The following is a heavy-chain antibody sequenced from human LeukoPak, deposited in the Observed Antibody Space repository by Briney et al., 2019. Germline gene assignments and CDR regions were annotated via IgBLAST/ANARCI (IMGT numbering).Heavy chain of an antibody. J-gene: IGHJ4*02. V-gene: IGHV3-21*06. D-gene: IGHD3-3*01. Sequence: GGSLRLSCTASGLTFSTSGFNWVRQAPGRGLEWVASIGPTGSDRYYADSIKGRFTISRDNANNFLYLQMNSLRAEDTAVYYCARDGRRGYDFWSSFDYWGQGTLVTVSS. CDR2: IGPTGSDR. CDR1: GLTFSTSG. CDR3: ARDGRRGYDFWSSFDY.